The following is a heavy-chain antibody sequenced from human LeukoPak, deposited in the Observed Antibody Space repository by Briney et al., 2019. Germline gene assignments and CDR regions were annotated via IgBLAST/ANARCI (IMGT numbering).Heavy chain of an antibody. CDR2: ISSSSSYI. CDR3: ASIYSGSYPFVDY. J-gene: IGHJ4*02. Sequence: GGSLRLSCAASGFTFSSYSMNWVRQAPGKGLEWVSSISSSSSYIYYADSVKGRFTISRDNAKNSLSLQMNSLRAEDTAAYYCASIYSGSYPFVDYWGQGTLVTVS. D-gene: IGHD1-26*01. CDR1: GFTFSSYS. V-gene: IGHV3-21*01.